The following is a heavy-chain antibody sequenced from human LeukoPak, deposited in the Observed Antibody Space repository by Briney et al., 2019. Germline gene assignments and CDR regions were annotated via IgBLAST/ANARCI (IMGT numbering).Heavy chain of an antibody. V-gene: IGHV1-46*01. CDR2: INPSGGST. CDR3: ARSRPNYDFDP. Sequence: GSVKVSCKASGYTFTSYYMHWVRQAPGQGLEWMGIINPSGGSTSYAQKFQGRVTMTRDTSTSTVYMELSSLRSEDTAVYYCARSRPNYDFDPWGQGTLVTVSS. J-gene: IGHJ5*02. CDR1: GYTFTSYY. D-gene: IGHD3-3*01.